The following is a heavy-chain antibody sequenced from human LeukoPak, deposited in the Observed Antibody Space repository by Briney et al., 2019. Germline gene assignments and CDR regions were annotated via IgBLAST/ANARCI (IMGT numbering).Heavy chain of an antibody. Sequence: RPGGSLRLSCAASGFTFDDHGMTWVSHVPGKGLEWVSGINWNGGSTGYADSVKGRFTISRDNAKNSLYLEVISLRAEDTALYYCARAAGLFSSSFDYWGQGTLVTVSS. CDR3: ARAAGLFSSSFDY. CDR1: GFTFDDHG. D-gene: IGHD6-6*01. J-gene: IGHJ4*02. CDR2: INWNGGST. V-gene: IGHV3-20*04.